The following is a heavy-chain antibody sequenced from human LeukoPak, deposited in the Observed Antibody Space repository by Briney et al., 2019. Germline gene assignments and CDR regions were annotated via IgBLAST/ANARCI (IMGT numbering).Heavy chain of an antibody. V-gene: IGHV1-69*13. D-gene: IGHD3-22*01. Sequence: GASVKVSCKASGGTFSSYAISWVRQAPGQGLEWMGGIIPIFGTANYAQKFQGRVTITADESTSTAYMELSSLRSEDTAVYYCAREPRAYYYDSSGYRNAFDIWGQGTMVTVSS. CDR2: IIPIFGTA. CDR3: AREPRAYYYDSSGYRNAFDI. J-gene: IGHJ3*02. CDR1: GGTFSSYA.